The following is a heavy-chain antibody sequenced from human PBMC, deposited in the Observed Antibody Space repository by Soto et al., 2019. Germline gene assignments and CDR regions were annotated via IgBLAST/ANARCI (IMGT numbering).Heavy chain of an antibody. D-gene: IGHD2-2*01. CDR2: IYYSGST. J-gene: IGHJ1*01. CDR3: ARGRYCSSTSCSRRAEYFQH. V-gene: IGHV4-59*12. Sequence: SETLSLTCTVSGGSISSYYWSWIRQPPGKGLEWIGYIYYSGSTNYNPSHKSRVTISVDTSKNQFSLKLSSVTAADTAVYYCARGRYCSSTSCSRRAEYFQHWGQGTLVTVSS. CDR1: GGSISSYY.